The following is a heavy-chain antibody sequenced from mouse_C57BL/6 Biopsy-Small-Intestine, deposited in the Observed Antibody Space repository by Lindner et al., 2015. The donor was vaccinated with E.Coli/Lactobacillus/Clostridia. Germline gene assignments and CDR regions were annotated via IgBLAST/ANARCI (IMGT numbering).Heavy chain of an antibody. CDR3: ARGRCGGDCYRRYYFDY. J-gene: IGHJ2*01. V-gene: IGHV1-81*01. D-gene: IGHD2-13*01. CDR2: MNPTSGNT. CDR1: GYTFTGYD. Sequence: SVKVSCKPSGYTFTGYDIAWLRQATGQGLEWMGWMNPTSGNTGYAQKFQGRVTMTRDTSISTAYLELSSLRSEDTAVYYCARGRCGGDCYRRYYFDYWGQGTLVTVSS.